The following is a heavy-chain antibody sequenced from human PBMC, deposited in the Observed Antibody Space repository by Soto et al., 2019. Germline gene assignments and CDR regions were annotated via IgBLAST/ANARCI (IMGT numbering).Heavy chain of an antibody. CDR3: ARGGRAFDV. J-gene: IGHJ3*01. Sequence: QVQLQESGPGLVKPSQTLSLTCTVSGDSMNSGGYYWSWIRQHPGKGLEWIGYIYYSGRTYYNPSLTSRVTISVGTSKRQFSLKLSSVTAADPAVYYCARGGRAFDVWGQGTMVTVSS. CDR1: GDSMNSGGYY. D-gene: IGHD2-15*01. CDR2: IYYSGRT. V-gene: IGHV4-31*03.